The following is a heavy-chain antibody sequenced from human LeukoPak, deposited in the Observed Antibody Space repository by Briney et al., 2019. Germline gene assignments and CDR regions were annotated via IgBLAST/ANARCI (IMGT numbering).Heavy chain of an antibody. J-gene: IGHJ4*02. CDR1: GFSFSGTW. V-gene: IGHV3-7*01. CDR3: ATDLNHDSGG. Sequence: GGSLRLSCATSGFSFSGTWMTWVRQAPGKGLECITNISPDGSEKYYLDSVKGRFTVSRDNAKKLVYLQMNSLRVEDTAIYFCATDLNHDSGGWGQGALVTVSS. CDR2: ISPDGSEK. D-gene: IGHD1-26*01.